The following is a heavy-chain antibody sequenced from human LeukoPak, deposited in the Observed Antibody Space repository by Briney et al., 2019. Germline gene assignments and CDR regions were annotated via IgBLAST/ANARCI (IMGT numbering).Heavy chain of an antibody. CDR1: VGSFSGYY. D-gene: IGHD1-7*01. V-gene: IGHV4-34*01. CDR3: ARAGQSNWNYDY. J-gene: IGHJ4*02. CDR2: IDHSGST. Sequence: SETLSFTCAVYVGSFSGYYWTWIRQAPGKGLEWIGEIDHSGSTKYNPSLKSRVTISVDTSKNQFSLKLTSVTAADTAVYYCARAGQSNWNYDYWGPGTLVTVSS.